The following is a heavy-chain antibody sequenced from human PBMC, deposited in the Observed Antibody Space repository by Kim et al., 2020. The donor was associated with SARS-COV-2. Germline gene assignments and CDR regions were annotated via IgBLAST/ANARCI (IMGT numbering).Heavy chain of an antibody. CDR3: ARGVTGRGWFDP. CDR2: IYYSGST. Sequence: SETLSLTCTVSGGSISSYYWSWIRQPPGKGLEWIGYIYYSGSTNYNPSLKSRVTISVDTSKNQFSLKLSSVTAADTAGYYCARGVTGRGWFDPWGQGTLVTVSS. CDR1: GGSISSYY. J-gene: IGHJ5*02. D-gene: IGHD5-18*01. V-gene: IGHV4-59*01.